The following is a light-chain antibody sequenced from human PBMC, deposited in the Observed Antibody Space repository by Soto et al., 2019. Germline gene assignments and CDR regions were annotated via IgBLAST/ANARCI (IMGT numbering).Light chain of an antibody. CDR1: SSNIGSNY. V-gene: IGLV1-47*01. CDR2: RNN. Sequence: QSVLTQPPSASGTPGQRVTISCSGSSSNIGSNYVYWYQQLPGTAPKLLIYRNNQRPSGVPDRFSGSKSTTSASLAISGLRSEDEADYYCAAWDDSPNYVFGTGTQLTVL. CDR3: AAWDDSPNYV. J-gene: IGLJ1*01.